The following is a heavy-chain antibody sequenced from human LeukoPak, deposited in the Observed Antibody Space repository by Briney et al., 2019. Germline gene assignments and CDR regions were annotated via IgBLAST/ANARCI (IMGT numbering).Heavy chain of an antibody. Sequence: GGSLRLSCAASGFTFSSYAMSWVRQAPGKGLEWVSAISGSGGSTYYADSVKGRFTISRDNAKNSLYLQMNSLRAEDTAVYYCARRRGYSYGDPMIAFDIWGQGTMVTVSS. CDR1: GFTFSSYA. CDR2: ISGSGGST. J-gene: IGHJ3*02. V-gene: IGHV3-23*01. D-gene: IGHD5-18*01. CDR3: ARRRGYSYGDPMIAFDI.